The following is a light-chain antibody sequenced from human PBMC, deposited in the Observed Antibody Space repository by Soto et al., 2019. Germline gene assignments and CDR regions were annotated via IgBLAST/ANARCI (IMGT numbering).Light chain of an antibody. Sequence: EIVFTQAPGTLSLSPGERATLSCRASQSVSSRYLAWYQQKPGLAPRLLIYGASNRATGIPDRFSGSGSWTDFTLTLSRLEPEDFAVYYCQQYGSSGTFGQGTKVDIK. V-gene: IGKV3-20*01. J-gene: IGKJ1*01. CDR2: GAS. CDR1: QSVSSRY. CDR3: QQYGSSGT.